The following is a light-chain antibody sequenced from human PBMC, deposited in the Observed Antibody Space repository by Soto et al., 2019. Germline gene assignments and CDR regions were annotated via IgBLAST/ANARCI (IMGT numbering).Light chain of an antibody. CDR1: QSVTSSY. CDR2: GAS. V-gene: IGKV3-15*01. J-gene: IGKJ2*01. CDR3: QQYYNWPPYT. Sequence: EIVLTQSPGTLSLSPGERATLSCRASQSVTSSYLAWYQQKPGQTPRLLIYGASTRATSVPPRFSGSRSGTEFTLTISSLQSEDFAVYYCQQYYNWPPYTFGQGTKLDFK.